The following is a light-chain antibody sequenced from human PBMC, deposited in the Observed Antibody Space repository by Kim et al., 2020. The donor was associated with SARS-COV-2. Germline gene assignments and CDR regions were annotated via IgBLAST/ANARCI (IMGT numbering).Light chain of an antibody. J-gene: IGLJ3*02. CDR2: EVS. CDR1: SSDVGGYKY. CDR3: RSYTSSRNYV. Sequence: QSALTQPASVSGSPGQSVTISCTGTSSDVGGYKYVSWYQQHPGKAPKLMIYEVSKRPSGVPNRFSGSKSGNTASLTISALQAEDEADYYCRSYTSSRNYVFGGGTQLTVL. V-gene: IGLV2-14*01.